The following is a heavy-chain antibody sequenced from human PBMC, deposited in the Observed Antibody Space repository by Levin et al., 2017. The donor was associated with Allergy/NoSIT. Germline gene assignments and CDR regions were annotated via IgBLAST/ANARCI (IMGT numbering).Heavy chain of an antibody. J-gene: IGHJ4*02. Sequence: ASVKVSCKTSGYTFIGFHIHWVRQAPGQGLEWMGWVNPKSGDTKYAQKFQGRVTMTRDTSITTASMELSSLRSDDTAVYFCARVATYSSSWDYLDYWGQGTLLTVSS. V-gene: IGHV1-2*02. D-gene: IGHD6-13*01. CDR3: ARVATYSSSWDYLDY. CDR2: VNPKSGDT. CDR1: GYTFIGFH.